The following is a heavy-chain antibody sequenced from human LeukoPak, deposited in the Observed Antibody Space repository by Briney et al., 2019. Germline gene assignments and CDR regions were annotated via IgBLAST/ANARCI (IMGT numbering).Heavy chain of an antibody. CDR3: ARDYYDSSGYYNY. J-gene: IGHJ4*02. CDR2: INPNSGGT. D-gene: IGHD3-22*01. Sequence: ASVKVSCKASGYTFTGYYMHWVRQAPGQGLEWMGWINPNSGGTNYAQKFQGRVTMTRDTSISTAYMELSRLRSDDTAVYYCARDYYDSSGYYNYWGQGTLVTISS. CDR1: GYTFTGYY. V-gene: IGHV1-2*02.